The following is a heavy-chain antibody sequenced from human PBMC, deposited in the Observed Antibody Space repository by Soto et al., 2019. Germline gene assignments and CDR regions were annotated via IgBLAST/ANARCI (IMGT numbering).Heavy chain of an antibody. J-gene: IGHJ6*02. Sequence: QVQLVQSGAEVKKPGASVKVSCKASGYTFTGYYMHWVRQAPGQGLEWMGWINPNSGGTNYAQKFQGWVTMTRDTSISTAYMELSRLRSDDTAVYYCARAILTGYYRDGMDVWGQGTTVTVSS. CDR3: ARAILTGYYRDGMDV. D-gene: IGHD3-9*01. CDR1: GYTFTGYY. V-gene: IGHV1-2*04. CDR2: INPNSGGT.